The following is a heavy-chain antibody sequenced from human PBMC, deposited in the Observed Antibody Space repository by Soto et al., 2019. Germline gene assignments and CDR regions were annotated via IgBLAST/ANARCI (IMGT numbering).Heavy chain of an antibody. V-gene: IGHV4-59*01. CDR2: IYYSGST. CDR3: AREGSSGSTIFGVYYYMDV. J-gene: IGHJ6*03. D-gene: IGHD3-3*01. Sequence: PSETLSLTCTVSGGSISSYYWSWIRQPPGKGLEWIGYIYYSGSTNYNPSLKSRVTISIDTSKNQFSLKLSSVTAADTAVYYCAREGSSGSTIFGVYYYMDVWGKGTTVTVSS. CDR1: GGSISSYY.